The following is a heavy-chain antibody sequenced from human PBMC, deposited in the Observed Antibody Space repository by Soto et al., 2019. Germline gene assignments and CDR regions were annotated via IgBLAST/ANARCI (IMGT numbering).Heavy chain of an antibody. CDR3: ARDPDGYNLYNWFDP. V-gene: IGHV1-69*13. Sequence: SVKVSCKASGYTFTSYDINWVRQATGQGLEWMGGIIPIFGTANYAQKFQGRVTITADESTSTAYMELSSLRSEDTAVYYCARDPDGYNLYNWFDPWG. CDR1: GYTFTSYD. J-gene: IGHJ5*02. D-gene: IGHD5-12*01. CDR2: IIPIFGTA.